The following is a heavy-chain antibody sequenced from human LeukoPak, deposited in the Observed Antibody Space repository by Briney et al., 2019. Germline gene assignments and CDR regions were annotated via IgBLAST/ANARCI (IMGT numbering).Heavy chain of an antibody. CDR1: GGTFSSYA. V-gene: IGHV1-69*01. Sequence: SVKVSCKASGGTFSSYAISWVRQAPGQGLEWMGGIIPIFGTANYAQKFQGRVTITADESTSTAYMELSSLRSEDTAVYYCAREASSGRRVFDYWGQGTLVTVPS. D-gene: IGHD6-19*01. CDR2: IIPIFGTA. CDR3: AREASSGRRVFDY. J-gene: IGHJ4*02.